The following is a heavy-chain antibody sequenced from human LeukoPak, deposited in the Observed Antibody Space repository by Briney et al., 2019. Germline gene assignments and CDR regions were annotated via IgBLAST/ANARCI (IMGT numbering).Heavy chain of an antibody. D-gene: IGHD4-17*01. CDR1: GFTFSNYA. V-gene: IGHV3-23*01. CDR3: AKGDYGDCY. CDR2: FTSSGNT. J-gene: IGHJ4*02. Sequence: GGSLRLSCTGSGFTFSNYAVAWVRQAPGKGLEWVSSFTSSGNTYYADSVKGRFTVSRDNSKSTLYMQMTSLRAEDTAVYYCAKGDYGDCYWGQGTLVTVSP.